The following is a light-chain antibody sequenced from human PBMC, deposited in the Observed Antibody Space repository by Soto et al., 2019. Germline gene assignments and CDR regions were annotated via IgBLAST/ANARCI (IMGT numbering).Light chain of an antibody. J-gene: IGLJ1*01. V-gene: IGLV2-14*03. CDR1: VSDVGGYAS. CDR3: TSYTRSSTYV. Sequence: QSVLTRPASVSGSPGQSITISCTGTVSDVGGYASVSWYQQHPGKAPKLMIYDVSDRPSGVSNRFSGSKSGNTASLTISGLQAEDEADYYCTSYTRSSTYVFG. CDR2: DVS.